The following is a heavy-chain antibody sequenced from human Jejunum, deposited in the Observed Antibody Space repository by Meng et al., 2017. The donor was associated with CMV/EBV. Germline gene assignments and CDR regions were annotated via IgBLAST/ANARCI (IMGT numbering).Heavy chain of an antibody. J-gene: IGHJ2*01. CDR2: TSSSGYSI. V-gene: IGHV3-11*04. D-gene: IGHD2-15*01. CDR1: GFTFSDYY. Sequence: AAGFTFSDYYMTWIRQAPGKGLEWISYTSSSGYSIYYADSVKGRFTISRDNAKNSLYLQMNSLRAEDTAVYHCAGVPEGGHWYVDLWGRGTLVTVSS. CDR3: AGVPEGGHWYVDL.